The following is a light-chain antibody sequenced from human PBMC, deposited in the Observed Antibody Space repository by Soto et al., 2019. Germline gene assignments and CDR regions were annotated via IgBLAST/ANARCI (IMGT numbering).Light chain of an antibody. V-gene: IGKV1-5*01. CDR2: DAS. Sequence: DIQMTQSPSILSASVGDRVTITCRASQSISSWLAWYQQKPGKAPKLLIYDASSLESGVPSRFSGSGSGTEFTLTISSLKPDDFATYYCQQYQSYSRTFGQGTKVDIK. CDR3: QQYQSYSRT. J-gene: IGKJ1*01. CDR1: QSISSW.